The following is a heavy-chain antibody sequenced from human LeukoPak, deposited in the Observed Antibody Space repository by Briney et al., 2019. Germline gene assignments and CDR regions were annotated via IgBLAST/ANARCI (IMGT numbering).Heavy chain of an antibody. D-gene: IGHD3-10*01. CDR2: INAGNGNT. CDR3: ASGHYYGSGSYYKALEFDY. CDR1: GYTFTSYA. J-gene: IGHJ4*02. Sequence: ASVKVSCKASGYTFTSYAMHWVRQAPGQRLEWMGWINAGNGNTKYSQKFQGRVTITRDTSASTAYMELSSLRSEDTAVYYCASGHYYGSGSYYKALEFDYWGQGTLVTVSS. V-gene: IGHV1-3*01.